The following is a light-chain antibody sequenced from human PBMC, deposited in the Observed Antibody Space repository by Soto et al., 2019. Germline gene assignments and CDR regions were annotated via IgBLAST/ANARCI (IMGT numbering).Light chain of an antibody. CDR2: GIS. Sequence: EIVLTQSPGTLSLSPGERATLSCRASQSVSSNYLAWYQQKSGQAPRLLIYGISSRATGIPDRFSGSGSGTDFTLTISRLEPEDFAVYYCQQYGTSRTFGQGTKVEIE. CDR1: QSVSSNY. V-gene: IGKV3-20*01. J-gene: IGKJ1*01. CDR3: QQYGTSRT.